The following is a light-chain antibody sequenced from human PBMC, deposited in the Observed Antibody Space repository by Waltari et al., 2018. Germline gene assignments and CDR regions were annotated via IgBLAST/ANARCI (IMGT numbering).Light chain of an antibody. V-gene: IGKV1-39*01. CDR1: QSVDNY. J-gene: IGKJ2*01. Sequence: DIQMTQSPSSLSASVGDRVAITCRASQSVDNYLNWYRQRPGKAPELLIYAASSLQGGVPSRFTGSGYGTDFTLTISSLQSEDFATSYCQQSYSMPRTFGQGTKLEI. CDR3: QQSYSMPRT. CDR2: AAS.